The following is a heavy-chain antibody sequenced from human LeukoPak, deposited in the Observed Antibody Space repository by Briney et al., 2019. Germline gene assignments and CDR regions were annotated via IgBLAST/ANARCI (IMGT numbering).Heavy chain of an antibody. V-gene: IGHV4-39*01. Sequence: SEPLSLPCTVLGGSISSSSYSWGWIRQPPGKGVEWIGSLYYSGRTYYHPSLKSRVTISVGPSTHHICIKPTSGTAPHTALYYCARHDTAAAGTSWGQGTLVTVSS. CDR1: GGSISSSSYS. CDR2: LYYSGRT. CDR3: ARHDTAAAGTS. D-gene: IGHD6-13*01. J-gene: IGHJ4*02.